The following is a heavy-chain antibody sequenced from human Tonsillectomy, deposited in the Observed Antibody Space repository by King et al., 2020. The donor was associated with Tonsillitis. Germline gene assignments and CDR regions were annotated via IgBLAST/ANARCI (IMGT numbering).Heavy chain of an antibody. Sequence: QVQLVESGGGVVQPGKSLRLSCAASGFTFSSYGMHWVRQAPGKGLEWVAVISYDGSNKYFAESVKGRFTISRDNSKNTLYLQMNSLRAEDTAVYYCAKDRPLRVYLVWLPLDYWGQGTLVTVSS. CDR1: GFTFSSYG. CDR3: AKDRPLRVYLVWLPLDY. D-gene: IGHD3-3*01. J-gene: IGHJ4*02. V-gene: IGHV3-30*18. CDR2: ISYDGSNK.